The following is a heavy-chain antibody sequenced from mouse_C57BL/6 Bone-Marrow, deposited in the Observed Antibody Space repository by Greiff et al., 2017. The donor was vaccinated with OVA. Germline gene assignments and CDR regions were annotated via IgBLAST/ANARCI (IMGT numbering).Heavy chain of an antibody. CDR1: GYTFTSYG. CDR2: IYPRSGNT. CDR3: ARRGVYYGYDDYFDY. D-gene: IGHD2-2*01. J-gene: IGHJ2*01. Sequence: VQLQESGAELARPGASVKLSCKASGYTFTSYGISWVKQRTGQGLEWIGEIYPRSGNTYYNEKFKGKATLTADKSSSTAYMELRSLTSEDSAVYFCARRGVYYGYDDYFDYWGQGTTLTVSS. V-gene: IGHV1-81*01.